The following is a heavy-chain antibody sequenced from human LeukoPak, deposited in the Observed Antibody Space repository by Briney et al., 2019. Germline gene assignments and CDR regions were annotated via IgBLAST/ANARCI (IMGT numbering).Heavy chain of an antibody. CDR3: ARDSLALYGSGSYPSYYYYGMDV. J-gene: IGHJ6*02. CDR1: GFTVRSNY. Sequence: PGGSLRLSCAASGFTVRSNYMSWVRQAPGKGLEWVSVIYSGGSTYYADSVKGRFTISRDNSKNTLYLQMNSLRAEDTAVYYCARDSLALYGSGSYPSYYYYGMDVWGQGTTVTVSS. D-gene: IGHD3-10*01. V-gene: IGHV3-53*01. CDR2: IYSGGST.